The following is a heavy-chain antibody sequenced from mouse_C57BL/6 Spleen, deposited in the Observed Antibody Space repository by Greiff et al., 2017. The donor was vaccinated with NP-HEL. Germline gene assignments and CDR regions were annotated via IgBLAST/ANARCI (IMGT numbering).Heavy chain of an antibody. CDR2: IWSGGST. V-gene: IGHV2-2*01. Sequence: VQLQQSGPGLVQPSQSLSLTCTVSGFSLTSYGVHWVRQSPGKGLEWLGVIWSGGSTDYNAAFISRLSISKDNSKSQVVFKMNSLQADDTARYYCAREGLLPYFDYWGQGTTLTVSS. D-gene: IGHD2-3*01. J-gene: IGHJ2*01. CDR1: GFSLTSYG. CDR3: AREGLLPYFDY.